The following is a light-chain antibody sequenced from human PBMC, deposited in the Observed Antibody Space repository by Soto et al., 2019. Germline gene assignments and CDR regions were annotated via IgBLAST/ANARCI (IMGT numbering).Light chain of an antibody. CDR2: GSS. J-gene: IGKJ5*01. CDR3: QQYNNWPPIT. Sequence: EIVLTQSPGTLSLSPGERATLSCRASQSVSSNYLAWYQQKPGQAPRLLIYGSSSRATGILDRFSGSGSGTDFTLTISSLQSEDFAVYYCQQYNNWPPITFGQGTRLEIK. CDR1: QSVSSNY. V-gene: IGKV3-20*01.